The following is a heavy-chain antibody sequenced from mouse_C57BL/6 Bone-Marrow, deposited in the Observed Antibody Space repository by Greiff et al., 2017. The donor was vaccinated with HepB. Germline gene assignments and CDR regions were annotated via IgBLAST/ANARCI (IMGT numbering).Heavy chain of an antibody. D-gene: IGHD1-1*01. V-gene: IGHV5-6*01. CDR2: ISSGGSYT. CDR3: ARNPTTVVEDYAMDY. J-gene: IGHJ4*01. CDR1: GFTFSSYG. Sequence: EVHLVESGGDLVKPGGSLKLSCAASGFTFSSYGMSWVRQTPDQRLEWVATISSGGSYTYYPDSVKGRFTMSRDNAKNTLYLQMSSLKSEDTAMYYCARNPTTVVEDYAMDYWGQGTSVTVSS.